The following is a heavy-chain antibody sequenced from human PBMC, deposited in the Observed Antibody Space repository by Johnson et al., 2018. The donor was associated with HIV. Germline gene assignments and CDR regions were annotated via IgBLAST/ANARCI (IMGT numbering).Heavy chain of an antibody. Sequence: QVQPVESGGGLVKPGGSLRLSCAASGFSISDYYMSWIRQAPGKGLEWISYIGRSGTTIYYADSVTGRFTISRDNTKNSLYLQMNSLRAEDTAVYYCARGGYNWNDFLNDAFDMWGQGTVVTVSS. D-gene: IGHD1-1*01. CDR3: ARGGYNWNDFLNDAFDM. J-gene: IGHJ3*02. CDR1: GFSISDYY. CDR2: IGRSGTTI. V-gene: IGHV3-11*04.